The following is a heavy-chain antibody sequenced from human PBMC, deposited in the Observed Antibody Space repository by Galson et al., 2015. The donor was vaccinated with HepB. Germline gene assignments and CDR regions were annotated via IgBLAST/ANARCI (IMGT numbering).Heavy chain of an antibody. Sequence: SEPLSLTCAVSGDSISNDRWWSWVRQPPGEGLEWIGEAYHSGGTNYRPSLKSRVTISVDKSKNQFSLKLTSVTAADTAVYYCARAKEGRGYFDCWGQGTLVTVSS. V-gene: IGHV4-4*02. D-gene: IGHD3-10*01. CDR2: AYHSGGT. J-gene: IGHJ4*02. CDR1: GDSISNDRW. CDR3: ARAKEGRGYFDC.